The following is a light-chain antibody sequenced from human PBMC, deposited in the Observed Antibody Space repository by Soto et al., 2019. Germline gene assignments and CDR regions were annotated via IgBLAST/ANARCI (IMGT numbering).Light chain of an antibody. CDR2: DAS. CDR3: LQRYNLPLT. CDR1: QGVRSD. Sequence: EILMTQSPASLSSSPGERATISCRASQGVRSDLGWYQQKPGQAPRLLIYDASNIPTGIPSRFSGSGSGTDFTLTISSLEPEDFAAYYCLQRYNLPLTFGEGTRVEIK. V-gene: IGKV3-11*01. J-gene: IGKJ5*01.